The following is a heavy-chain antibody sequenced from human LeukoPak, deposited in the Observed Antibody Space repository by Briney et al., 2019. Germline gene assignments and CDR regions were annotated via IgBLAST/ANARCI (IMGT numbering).Heavy chain of an antibody. V-gene: IGHV4-34*01. CDR1: GGSFSGYY. Sequence: SETLSLTCAVYGGSFSGYYWSWIRQPPGKGLEWIGEINHSGSTNYNPSLKSRVTISVDTSKNQFSLKLSSVTAADTAVYYCARQSLERGQWLVLMLDAFDIWGQGTMVTVSS. J-gene: IGHJ3*02. D-gene: IGHD6-19*01. CDR3: ARQSLERGQWLVLMLDAFDI. CDR2: INHSGST.